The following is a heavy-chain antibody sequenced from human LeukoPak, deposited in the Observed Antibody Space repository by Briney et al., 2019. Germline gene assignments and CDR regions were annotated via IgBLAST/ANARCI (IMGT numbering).Heavy chain of an antibody. D-gene: IGHD2-2*01. V-gene: IGHV1-69*13. J-gene: IGHJ6*02. CDR1: GGTFSSYA. Sequence: ASVKVSCKAPGGTFSSYAISWVRQAPGQGLEWMGGIIPIFGTANYAQKFQGRVTITADESTSTAYMELSSLRSEDTAVYYCASRYCSSTSLHYYYGMDVWGQGTTVTVSS. CDR2: IIPIFGTA. CDR3: ASRYCSSTSLHYYYGMDV.